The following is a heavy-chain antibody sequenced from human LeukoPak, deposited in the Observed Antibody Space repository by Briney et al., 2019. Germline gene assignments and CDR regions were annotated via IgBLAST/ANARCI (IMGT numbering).Heavy chain of an antibody. CDR2: ISGDGGST. CDR3: AKDSCSSTSCYVEY. J-gene: IGHJ4*02. CDR1: GFTFDDYA. Sequence: GRSLRLSCAASGFTFDDYAMHWVRQAPGKGLEWVSLISGDGGSTYYADSVKGRFTVSRDNSKNSLYVQMNSLRTEDTALYYCAKDSCSSTSCYVEYWGQGTLVTVSS. D-gene: IGHD2-2*01. V-gene: IGHV3-43*02.